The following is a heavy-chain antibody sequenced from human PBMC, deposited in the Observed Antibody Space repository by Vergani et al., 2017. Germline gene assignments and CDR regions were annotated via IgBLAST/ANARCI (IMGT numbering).Heavy chain of an antibody. V-gene: IGHV4-38-2*01. CDR1: GYAITSGLY. D-gene: IGHD3-22*01. J-gene: IGHJ3*02. CDR3: ARGQISSGYYDAFDI. Sequence: QVQLQESGPGLVKPSETLSLTCAVSGYAITSGLYWGWVRQPPGKGLEWIVSTYHRADTYYNPSLKSRVTISVDTSKNQFSLKLSSVTAADTAVYYCARGQISSGYYDAFDIWGQGTMVTVSS. CDR2: TYHRADT.